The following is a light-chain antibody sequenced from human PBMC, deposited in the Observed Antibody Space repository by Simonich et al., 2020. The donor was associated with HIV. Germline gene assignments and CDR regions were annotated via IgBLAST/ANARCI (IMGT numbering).Light chain of an antibody. J-gene: IGLJ3*02. Sequence: SSLTQPASVSGSPGQSITISCTGTSSDVGGSNYDSWYPQHPDQAHKLMSKDVSKRPAGVSNRFSGSKSGITASLTISGLPAEDEADYYCSSYTSSSTLVFGGGTKLTVL. V-gene: IGLV2-14*01. CDR2: DVS. CDR1: SSDVGGSNY. CDR3: SSYTSSSTLV.